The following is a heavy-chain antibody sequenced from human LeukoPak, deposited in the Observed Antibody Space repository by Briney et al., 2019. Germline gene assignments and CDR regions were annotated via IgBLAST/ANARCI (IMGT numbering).Heavy chain of an antibody. CDR3: ARAPGGTTVVTPFGAFDI. Sequence: SQTLSLTCAISGDSVSSNSAAWNWIRQSPSRGLEWLGRTYYRSKWYNDYAVSVKSRKTINPDTSKNQFSLQLNSVTPEDTAVYYCARAPGGTTVVTPFGAFDIWGQGTMVTVSS. CDR1: GDSVSSNSAA. CDR2: TYYRSKWYN. J-gene: IGHJ3*02. D-gene: IGHD4-23*01. V-gene: IGHV6-1*01.